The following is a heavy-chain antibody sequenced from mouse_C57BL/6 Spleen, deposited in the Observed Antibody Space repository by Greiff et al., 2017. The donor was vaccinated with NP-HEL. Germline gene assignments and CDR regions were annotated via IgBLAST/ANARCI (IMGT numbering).Heavy chain of an antibody. Sequence: DVKLQESGPGLVKPSQSLSLTCSVTGYSITSGYYWNWIRQFPGNKLEWMGYISYDGSNNYNPSLKNRISITRDTSKNQFFLKLNSVTTEDTATYYCARETTVVFDYWGQGTTLTVSS. J-gene: IGHJ2*01. CDR3: ARETTVVFDY. V-gene: IGHV3-6*01. CDR2: ISYDGSN. D-gene: IGHD1-1*01. CDR1: GYSITSGYY.